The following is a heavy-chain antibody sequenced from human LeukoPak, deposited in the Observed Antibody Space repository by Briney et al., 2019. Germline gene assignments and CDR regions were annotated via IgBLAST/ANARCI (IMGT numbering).Heavy chain of an antibody. CDR3: AKDLCSSTSCYAFDP. Sequence: GGSLRLSCAASGFTVSSNYMTWVRQAPGKGLEWVSVIYSGGSTYYADSVKGRFTISRDNSKNTLYLQMNSLRAEDTAVYYCAKDLCSSTSCYAFDPWGQGTLVTVSS. V-gene: IGHV3-53*05. D-gene: IGHD2-2*01. CDR1: GFTVSSNY. CDR2: IYSGGST. J-gene: IGHJ5*02.